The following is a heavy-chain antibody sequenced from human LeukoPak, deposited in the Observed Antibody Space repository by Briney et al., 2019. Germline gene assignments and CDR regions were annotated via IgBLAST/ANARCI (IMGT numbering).Heavy chain of an antibody. CDR1: GGTFSSYA. J-gene: IGHJ4*02. V-gene: IGHV1-18*01. CDR2: ISAYNGNT. Sequence: ASVKVSCKASGGTFSSYAISWVRQAPGQGLEWMGWISAYNGNTNYAQKPQGRVTMTTDTSTSTAYMELRSLRSDDTAVYYCARDGDLLGPTDYWGQGTLVTVSS. D-gene: IGHD4-17*01. CDR3: ARDGDLLGPTDY.